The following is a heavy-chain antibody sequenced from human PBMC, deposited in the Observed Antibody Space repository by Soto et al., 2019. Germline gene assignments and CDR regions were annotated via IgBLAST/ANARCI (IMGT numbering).Heavy chain of an antibody. V-gene: IGHV1-69*12. D-gene: IGHD3-22*01. Sequence: QVQLVQSGAEVKKPGSSVKVSCKASGGTFSSYAISWVRQAPGQWLEWMGGIIPIFGTAGYAQKFQGRVTITEEDYTSTGIMELSSLRYEDTDLYYCASHYDSRGYYYRVLDYWGQGTLVTVSS. CDR2: IIPIFGTA. J-gene: IGHJ4*02. CDR1: GGTFSSYA. CDR3: ASHYDSRGYYYRVLDY.